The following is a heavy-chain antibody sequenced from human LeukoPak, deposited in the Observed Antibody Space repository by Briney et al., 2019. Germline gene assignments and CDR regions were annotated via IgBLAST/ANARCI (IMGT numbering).Heavy chain of an antibody. CDR3: ARAGYDFWSGYYSYYFDY. CDR2: ISSSSSYI. Sequence: PGGSLRLSCAASGFTFSSYSMNWVRQAPGKGLEWVSSISSSSSYIYYADSVKGRFTISRDNAKNSLYLQMNSLRAEDTAVYYCARAGYDFWSGYYSYYFDYWGQRTLVTVSS. V-gene: IGHV3-21*01. D-gene: IGHD3-3*01. J-gene: IGHJ4*02. CDR1: GFTFSSYS.